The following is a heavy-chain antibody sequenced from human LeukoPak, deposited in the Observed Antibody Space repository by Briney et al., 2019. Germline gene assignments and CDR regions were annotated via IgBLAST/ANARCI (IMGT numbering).Heavy chain of an antibody. D-gene: IGHD6-13*01. CDR3: AREWQGGIAAAGTRIEGDY. Sequence: GGSLRLSCAVSGFSVSGYWLTWVRQATGKGLEWVANIKQDGSEKNYVDSVKGRSTISRDNAENSLFLQMNSLRVKDPAVYYCAREWQGGIAAAGTRIEGDYWGQGTLVAISS. CDR1: GFSVSGYW. CDR2: IKQDGSEK. V-gene: IGHV3-7*01. J-gene: IGHJ4*02.